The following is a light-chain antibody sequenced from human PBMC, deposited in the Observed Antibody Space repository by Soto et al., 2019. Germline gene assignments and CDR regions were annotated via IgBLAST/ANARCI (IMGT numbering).Light chain of an antibody. Sequence: QSVLTQPPSVSGAPGQRVTISCTGSSSNIGAGYTVHWYQQLPGTAPKLLIYSNVNRPSGVPDRFSGSRSATSACLAITGVMGEEEADYYCRSSDGTRRGFVVYGEGTKLTVL. CDR3: RSSDGTRRGFVV. CDR1: SSNIGAGYT. J-gene: IGLJ3*02. CDR2: SNV. V-gene: IGLV1-40*01.